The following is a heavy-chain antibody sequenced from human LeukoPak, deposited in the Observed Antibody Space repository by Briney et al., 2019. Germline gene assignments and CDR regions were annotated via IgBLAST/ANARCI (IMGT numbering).Heavy chain of an antibody. J-gene: IGHJ4*02. CDR1: GFTFSSYG. CDR3: AKDLYYDSSGPFDY. CDR2: IWYDGSNK. V-gene: IGHV3-33*06. Sequence: GGSLRLSCAASGFTFSSYGMHWVRQAPGKGLEWVAVIWYDGSNKYYADSVKGRFTISRDNSKNTLYLQMNSLRAEDTAVYYCAKDLYYDSSGPFDYWGQGTLVTVSS. D-gene: IGHD3-22*01.